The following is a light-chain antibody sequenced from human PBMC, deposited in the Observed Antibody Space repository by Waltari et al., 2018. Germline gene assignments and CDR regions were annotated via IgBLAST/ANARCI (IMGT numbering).Light chain of an antibody. CDR3: QTYDSSLNGFLI. Sequence: QSVLTQPPSVSGAPGQTVTISCTGSNSNIGAGSDIHWYQQLPGTVPKLLIHNTNSRPTGVPGRFSGSKIGTSASLVITGLQTEDEADYYCQTYDSSLNGFLIFGGGTRLTV. V-gene: IGLV1-40*01. J-gene: IGLJ2*01. CDR1: NSNIGAGSD. CDR2: NTN.